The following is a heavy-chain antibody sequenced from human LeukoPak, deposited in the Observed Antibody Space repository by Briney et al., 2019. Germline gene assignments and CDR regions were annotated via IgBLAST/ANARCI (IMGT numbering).Heavy chain of an antibody. CDR2: INHSGST. V-gene: IGHV4-34*01. D-gene: IGHD5-24*01. Sequence: MPSETLSLTCAVYGGSFSGYYWSWIRQPPGKGLEWIGEINHSGSTNYNPSLKSRVTISVDTSKNQFSLKLSSVTAADTAVYYCARDDIEMATKGSFDYWGQGTLVTVSS. CDR3: ARDDIEMATKGSFDY. J-gene: IGHJ4*02. CDR1: GGSFSGYY.